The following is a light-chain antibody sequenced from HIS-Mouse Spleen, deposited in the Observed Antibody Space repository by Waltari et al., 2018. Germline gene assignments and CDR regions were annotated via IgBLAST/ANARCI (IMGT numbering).Light chain of an antibody. Sequence: QSALTQPASVSGSPGQSITISCTGTSSDVGSYNLVSWYQQHPGKAPKLMIYAGSKRPSGVSNRFSGSTSGNTASLTISGLQAEDEADYYCCSYAGSSTWVFGGGTKLTVL. CDR1: SSDVGSYNL. CDR2: AGS. V-gene: IGLV2-23*01. CDR3: CSYAGSSTWV. J-gene: IGLJ3*02.